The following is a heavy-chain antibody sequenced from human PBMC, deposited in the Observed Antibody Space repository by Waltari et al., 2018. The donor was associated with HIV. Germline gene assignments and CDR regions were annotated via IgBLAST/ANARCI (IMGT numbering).Heavy chain of an antibody. J-gene: IGHJ6*02. CDR2: ISYDGSNK. CDR1: GFTFRSSA. V-gene: IGHV3-30-3*01. Sequence: QVQLVESGGGVVQPGRSLRLSCAANGFTFRSSAMHWVRQAPGKGLEWVAVISYDGSNKYYADAVKGRFTISRDNSKNTLYLQMNSLRAEDTAVYYCARGRSGFGGMDVWGQGTTVTVSS. CDR3: ARGRSGFGGMDV. D-gene: IGHD3-16*01.